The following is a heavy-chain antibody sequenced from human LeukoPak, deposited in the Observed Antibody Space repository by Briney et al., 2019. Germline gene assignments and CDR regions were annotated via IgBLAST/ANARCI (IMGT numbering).Heavy chain of an antibody. Sequence: ASVKVSCKASRGTFSSYAISWVRQAPGQGLEWMGGIIPIFGTANYAQKFQGRVTITTDESTSTAYMDLSSLRSEDTAVYYCASSRDGYNPFDYWGQGTLVTVSS. D-gene: IGHD5-24*01. V-gene: IGHV1-69*05. J-gene: IGHJ4*02. CDR2: IIPIFGTA. CDR1: RGTFSSYA. CDR3: ASSRDGYNPFDY.